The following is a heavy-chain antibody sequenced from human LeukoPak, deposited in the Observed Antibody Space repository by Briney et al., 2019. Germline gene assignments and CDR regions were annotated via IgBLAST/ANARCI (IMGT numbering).Heavy chain of an antibody. J-gene: IGHJ4*02. CDR3: ARMTTGHDF. V-gene: IGHV4-34*01. CDR2: VNHTGYT. CDR1: GTSFSSYY. Sequence: PSETLSLTCAVSGTSFSSYYWSWIRQPPGKGLEWIGEVNHTGYTNDNPSLKNRVTISADASKNQFSLMLRSVTAADTAVYFCARMTTGHDFWGQGKLVTVSS. D-gene: IGHD4-17*01.